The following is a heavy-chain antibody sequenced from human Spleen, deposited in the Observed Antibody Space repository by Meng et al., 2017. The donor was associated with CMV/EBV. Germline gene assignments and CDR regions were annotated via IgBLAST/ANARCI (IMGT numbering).Heavy chain of an antibody. D-gene: IGHD3-22*01. CDR2: IIPVFGTP. CDR3: ARSYYYDSSGYYLYNWFDP. Sequence: TFSNYAISWVRQAPGQGLEWMGGIIPVFGTPNYAQMFQGRVTITADESTNTTYMELSSLRSEDTAVYYCARSYYYDSSGYYLYNWFDPWGQGTLVTVSS. J-gene: IGHJ5*02. CDR1: TFSNYA. V-gene: IGHV1-69*01.